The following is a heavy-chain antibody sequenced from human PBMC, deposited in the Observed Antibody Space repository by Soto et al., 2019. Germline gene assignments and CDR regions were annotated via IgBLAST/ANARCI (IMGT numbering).Heavy chain of an antibody. Sequence: GGSLRLSCAASGFTFSSYAMHWVRQAPGKGLEWVAVISYDGSNKYYADSVKGRFTISRDNSKNTLYLQMNSLRAEETAVYYCARVYSSSWYRDYYYYGMDVWGQGTTVTVSS. J-gene: IGHJ6*02. CDR1: GFTFSSYA. CDR2: ISYDGSNK. CDR3: ARVYSSSWYRDYYYYGMDV. V-gene: IGHV3-30-3*01. D-gene: IGHD6-13*01.